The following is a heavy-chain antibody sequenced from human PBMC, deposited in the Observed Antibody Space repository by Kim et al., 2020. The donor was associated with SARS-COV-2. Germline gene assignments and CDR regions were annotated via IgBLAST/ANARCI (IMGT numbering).Heavy chain of an antibody. CDR1: GGSISSSNW. Sequence: SETLSLTCAVSGGSISSSNWWSWVRQPPGKGLEWIGEIYHSGSTNYNPSLKSRVTISVDKSKNQFSLKLSSVTAADTAVYYCARDPVRIFGVVITRYGMDVWGQGTTVTVSS. V-gene: IGHV4-4*02. J-gene: IGHJ6*02. CDR2: IYHSGST. D-gene: IGHD3-3*01. CDR3: ARDPVRIFGVVITRYGMDV.